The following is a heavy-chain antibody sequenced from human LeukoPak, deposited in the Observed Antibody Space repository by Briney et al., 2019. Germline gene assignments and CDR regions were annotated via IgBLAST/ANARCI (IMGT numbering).Heavy chain of an antibody. D-gene: IGHD4-23*01. CDR3: ARRGDGGRSFDY. Sequence: GGSLRLSCAASGFTFSTTYMSWVRQAPGKGLEWVSLIYVDGRTYYSDSVKGRFTISRDNSKNTLYLQVNSLRAEDTAVYYCARRGDGGRSFDYWGQGTLVTVSS. CDR1: GFTFSTTY. CDR2: IYVDGRT. V-gene: IGHV3-53*01. J-gene: IGHJ4*02.